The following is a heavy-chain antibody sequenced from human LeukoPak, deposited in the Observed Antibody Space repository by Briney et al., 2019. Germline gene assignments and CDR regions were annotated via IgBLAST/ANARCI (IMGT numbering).Heavy chain of an antibody. Sequence: PGGSLRLSCAASGFTFSSYGMHWVRQAPGKGLEWVAFIRYDGSNKYYADSVKGRFTISRDNSKNTLYLQMNSLRAEDTAVYYCAKDFISAAIDPGTFDPWGQGTLVTVSS. V-gene: IGHV3-30*02. CDR2: IRYDGSNK. J-gene: IGHJ5*02. CDR3: AKDFISAAIDPGTFDP. CDR1: GFTFSSYG. D-gene: IGHD2-2*01.